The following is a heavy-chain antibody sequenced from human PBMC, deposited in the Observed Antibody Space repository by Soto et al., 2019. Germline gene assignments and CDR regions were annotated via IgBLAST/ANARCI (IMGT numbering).Heavy chain of an antibody. CDR3: ARGNLDV. CDR1: AFTLSKFV. Sequence: QVQVVESGGGVVQPGKSLRLSCAASAFTLSKFVMHWVRPAPGRGMEWVAVTSNDGSNTFYADSVKGRFTISRDNSKNTVYLQMNSLRTEDTAVYYCARGNLDVWGQGTTVTVSS. V-gene: IGHV3-30-3*01. J-gene: IGHJ6*02. CDR2: TSNDGSNT. D-gene: IGHD1-7*01.